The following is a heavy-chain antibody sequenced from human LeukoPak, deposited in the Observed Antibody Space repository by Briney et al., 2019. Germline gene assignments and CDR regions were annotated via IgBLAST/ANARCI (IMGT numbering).Heavy chain of an antibody. Sequence: SETLSLTCTVPGDSISSYYWSWIRQPAGKGLEWVGRVYVTGSTNLNPALQSRVTMSVDTSKNQFSLKLTSVTAADTAVYYCARDRQWLVDHWGQGTLVTVSS. V-gene: IGHV4-4*07. CDR2: VYVTGST. D-gene: IGHD6-19*01. CDR1: GDSISSYY. CDR3: ARDRQWLVDH. J-gene: IGHJ5*02.